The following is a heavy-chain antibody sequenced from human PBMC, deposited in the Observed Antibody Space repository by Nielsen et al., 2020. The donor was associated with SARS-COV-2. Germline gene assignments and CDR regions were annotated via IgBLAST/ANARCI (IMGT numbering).Heavy chain of an antibody. V-gene: IGHV3-21*01. D-gene: IGHD4-17*01. Sequence: GGSLRLSCAASGFTFSSYSMNWVRQAPGKGLEWVSSISSSSSYIYYADSVKGQFTISRDNAKNSLYLQMNSLRAEDTAVYYCARLTTVTTFGLIDIWGQGTMVTVSS. CDR3: ARLTTVTTFGLIDI. CDR1: GFTFSSYS. CDR2: ISSSSSYI. J-gene: IGHJ3*02.